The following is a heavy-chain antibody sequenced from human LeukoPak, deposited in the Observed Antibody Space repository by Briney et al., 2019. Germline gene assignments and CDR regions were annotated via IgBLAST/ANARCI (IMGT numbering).Heavy chain of an antibody. CDR1: GFTFSSYG. CDR3: AKPIYYYDSTTQGVFDY. Sequence: GGSLRLSCAASGFTFSSYGMHWVRQAPGKGLEWVAVISYDGSNKYYADSVKGRFTISRDNSKNTLYLQMNSLRAEDTAVYYCAKPIYYYDSTTQGVFDYWGQGTLVTVSS. CDR2: ISYDGSNK. V-gene: IGHV3-30*18. D-gene: IGHD3-22*01. J-gene: IGHJ4*02.